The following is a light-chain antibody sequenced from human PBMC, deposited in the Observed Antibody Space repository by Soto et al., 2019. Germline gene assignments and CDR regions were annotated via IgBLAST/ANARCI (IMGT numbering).Light chain of an antibody. CDR3: QQYYSYAPT. CDR1: QGISSY. J-gene: IGKJ2*01. CDR2: AAS. Sequence: AIRMTQSPSSLSASTGDRVTITCRASQGISSYLAWYQQKPGKAPKLLIYAASTLQSGVPSRFSGSGSGTDFTLTLSCLQSEDFATYYCQQYYSYAPTFGQGTKLDI. V-gene: IGKV1-8*01.